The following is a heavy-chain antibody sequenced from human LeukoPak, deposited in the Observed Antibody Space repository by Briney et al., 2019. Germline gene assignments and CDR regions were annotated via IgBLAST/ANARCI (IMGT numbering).Heavy chain of an antibody. CDR2: IYYSGST. CDR1: RGSISSSSYY. V-gene: IGHV4-39*07. J-gene: IGHJ5*02. D-gene: IGHD2-2*01. Sequence: SETLSLTCTVSRGSISSSSYYWGWIRQPPGKGLEWIGTIYYSGSTYYNPSLKSRVTISVDTSKNQLSLKLSSVTAADTAVYYCARESDRYCISTSCPNWYDPWGQGTLVTVSS. CDR3: ARESDRYCISTSCPNWYDP.